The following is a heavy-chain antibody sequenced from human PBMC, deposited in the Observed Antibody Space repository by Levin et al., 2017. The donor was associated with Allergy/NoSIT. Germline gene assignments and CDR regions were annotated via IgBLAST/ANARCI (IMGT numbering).Heavy chain of an antibody. CDR1: GFDFHICV. V-gene: IGHV3-21*01. J-gene: IGHJ6*02. Sequence: PGGSLRLSCEASGFDFHICVMNWVRQAPGKGLEWLSSITTASNYKYYVDSVRGRFVISRDNAKNSLYLQMNSLRAEDTAVYYCARSHPLTGTTHFSYQDGMDVWGQGTTVTVSS. D-gene: IGHD1/OR15-1a*01. CDR3: ARSHPLTGTTHFSYQDGMDV. CDR2: ITTASNYK.